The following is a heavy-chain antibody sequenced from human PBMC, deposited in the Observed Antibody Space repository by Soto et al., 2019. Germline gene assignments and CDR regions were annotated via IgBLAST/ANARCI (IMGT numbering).Heavy chain of an antibody. CDR1: GGSISSNY. D-gene: IGHD3-9*01. CDR2: IYHSGST. CDR3: VREFYDILTGYSTFDY. V-gene: IGHV4-59*01. J-gene: IGHJ4*02. Sequence: SETLSLTCTVSGGSISSNYWTWIRQPPGKGLEWIGYIYHSGSTNYNPSLMSRLTISVDTSKNHFSLKLRSVTAADTAIYYCVREFYDILTGYSTFDYWGQGTLVTVSS.